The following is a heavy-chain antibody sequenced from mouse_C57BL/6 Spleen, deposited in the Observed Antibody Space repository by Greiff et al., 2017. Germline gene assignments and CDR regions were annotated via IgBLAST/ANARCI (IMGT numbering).Heavy chain of an antibody. CDR3: ARGGSSLDD. Sequence: VHLVESGPGLVQPSQCLSITCTVSGFSLTSYGVHWVRQSPGKGLEWLGVIWSGGSTDYNAAFISRLSINKDTTKAQIFLKMNSLQDDDAALYYCARGGSSLDDGGQGTTLTVSS. V-gene: IGHV2-2*01. CDR1: GFSLTSYG. D-gene: IGHD1-1*01. CDR2: IWSGGST. J-gene: IGHJ2*01.